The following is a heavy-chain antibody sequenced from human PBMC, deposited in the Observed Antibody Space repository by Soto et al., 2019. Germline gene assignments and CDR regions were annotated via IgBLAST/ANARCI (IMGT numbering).Heavy chain of an antibody. J-gene: IGHJ5*02. CDR2: SGST. D-gene: IGHD6-19*01. CDR3: ARLSAGWLDP. Sequence: QVQLQESGPGLVKPSETLSLTCTVSGGYVSSYYWSWIRQPPGKGLEWIGYSGSTNYNPSLKSRVPISVDTSKHQFSLNLSSVTAADTAVYYCARLSAGWLDPWGQGTLGTVAS. V-gene: IGHV4-59*02. CDR1: GGYVSSYY.